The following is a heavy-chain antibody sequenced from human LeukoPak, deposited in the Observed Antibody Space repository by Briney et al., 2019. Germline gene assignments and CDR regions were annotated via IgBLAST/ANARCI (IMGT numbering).Heavy chain of an antibody. CDR1: GGSISSSRYY. CDR2: IYTNGDT. D-gene: IGHD2-15*01. V-gene: IGHV4-61*02. CDR3: ARAKYCSGATCYSSYYYYLDV. J-gene: IGHJ6*03. Sequence: SQTLSLTCTVSGGSISSSRYYWSWIRQPAGKRLEWIGRIYTNGDTNYNPSLKSRVTISIDTSKNQFSLKPSSMTAADTAVYYCARAKYCSGATCYSSYYYYLDVWGKGTTVTVSS.